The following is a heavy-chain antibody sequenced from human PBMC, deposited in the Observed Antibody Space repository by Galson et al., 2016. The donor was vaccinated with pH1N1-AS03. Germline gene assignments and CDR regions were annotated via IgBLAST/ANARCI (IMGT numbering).Heavy chain of an antibody. Sequence: QSGAEVKKPGESLKISCKASGYDFINYWIGWVRQMPGRGLEWMGVIDPHDSDTRYSPSFQGQVTISADKSITTAHLQWDSLKASDTGMYFCARHRQSETYSEAFDIWGQGTMVTVSS. CDR1: GYDFINYW. CDR2: IDPHDSDT. CDR3: ARHRQSETYSEAFDI. D-gene: IGHD2-15*01. J-gene: IGHJ3*02. V-gene: IGHV5-51*01.